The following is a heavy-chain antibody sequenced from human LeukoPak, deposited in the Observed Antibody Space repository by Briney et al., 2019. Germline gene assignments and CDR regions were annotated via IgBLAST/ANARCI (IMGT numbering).Heavy chain of an antibody. D-gene: IGHD5-18*01. V-gene: IGHV4-59*01. J-gene: IGHJ2*01. Sequence: SETLSLTCTVSGGSISSYYWSWIRQPPGKGLEWIGYIYYSGSTNYNPSFKSRVTISVDTSKNQFSLKLSSVTAADTAVYYCARAPSSDTAMVYFDLWGRGTLVTVSS. CDR1: GGSISSYY. CDR3: ARAPSSDTAMVYFDL. CDR2: IYYSGST.